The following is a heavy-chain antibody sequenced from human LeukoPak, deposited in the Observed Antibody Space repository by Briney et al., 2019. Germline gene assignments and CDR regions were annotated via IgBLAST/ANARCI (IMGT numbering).Heavy chain of an antibody. V-gene: IGHV1-8*01. Sequence: ASVKVSCKASGYTFTSYDINWVRQATRQGLEWMGWMNPNSGNTGYAQKFQGRVTMTRNTSISTAYMELSSLRSEDTAVYYCASTAVAGTLYYYYGMDVWGQGTTVTVSS. CDR3: ASTAVAGTLYYYYGMDV. CDR1: GYTFTSYD. D-gene: IGHD6-19*01. J-gene: IGHJ6*02. CDR2: MNPNSGNT.